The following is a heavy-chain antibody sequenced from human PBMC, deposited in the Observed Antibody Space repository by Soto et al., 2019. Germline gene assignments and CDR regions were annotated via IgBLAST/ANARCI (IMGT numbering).Heavy chain of an antibody. D-gene: IGHD3-22*01. V-gene: IGHV1-69*08. CDR3: ARDPDDTSGYHTSNCFDP. CDR1: GGTFSSYT. Sequence: QVQLVQSGAEVKKPGSSVKVSSKASGGTFSSYTISWVRQAPGQGLEWMGRIIPILGIANYAQKFQGRVTITADKSTRTAYMELSSRRSEDTAVYYCARDPDDTSGYHTSNCFDPWGQGTLVTVSS. CDR2: IIPILGIA. J-gene: IGHJ5*02.